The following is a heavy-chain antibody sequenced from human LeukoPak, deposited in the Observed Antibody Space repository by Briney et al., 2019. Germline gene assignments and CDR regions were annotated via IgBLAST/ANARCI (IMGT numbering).Heavy chain of an antibody. CDR3: AKADRNSNAFDI. CDR2: IWYDGSNK. CDR1: GFTFSSYG. D-gene: IGHD4-23*01. V-gene: IGHV3-33*03. Sequence: GGSLRLSCAASGFTFSSYGMHWVRQAPGKGLEWVAVIWYDGSNKYYADSVKGRFTISRDNAKNSLYLQMNSLRAEDMALYYCAKADRNSNAFDIWGQGTMVTVSS. J-gene: IGHJ3*02.